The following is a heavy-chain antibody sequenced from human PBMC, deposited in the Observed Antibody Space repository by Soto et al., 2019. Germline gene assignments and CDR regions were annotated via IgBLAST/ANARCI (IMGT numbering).Heavy chain of an antibody. J-gene: IGHJ4*02. CDR1: GYTFSNYG. V-gene: IGHV1-18*01. CDR3: ERVDSPVHFDN. CDR2: INGYNGNT. D-gene: IGHD3-9*01. Sequence: QVQLAQSGGEVKKPGASVKVSCKASGYTFSNYGIGWVRQAPGQGLEWMGWINGYNGNTNYAQKFQGRVTMTTDTSTTTAYMEVKCLRSDDTAVYYCERVDSPVHFDNWGQGTLVTVS.